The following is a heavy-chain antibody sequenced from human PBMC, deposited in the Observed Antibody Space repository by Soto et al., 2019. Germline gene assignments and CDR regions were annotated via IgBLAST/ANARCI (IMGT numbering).Heavy chain of an antibody. Sequence: GGSLRLSCAASGFTFENFAMSWVRQAPGKGLEWVSGISGSAGRLYYADSVKGRFTISRANSKNTLYLQMNSLRAEDTAVYYCAKDKVSWFGETAPDYWGQGTLVTVSS. CDR1: GFTFENFA. CDR2: ISGSAGRL. CDR3: AKDKVSWFGETAPDY. J-gene: IGHJ4*02. D-gene: IGHD3-10*01. V-gene: IGHV3-23*01.